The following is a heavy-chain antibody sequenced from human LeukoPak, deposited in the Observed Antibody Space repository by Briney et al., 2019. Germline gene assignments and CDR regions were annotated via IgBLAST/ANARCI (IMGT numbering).Heavy chain of an antibody. CDR1: GFTFSSYG. CDR3: ARVARVLTGRPIDASGI. V-gene: IGHV3-30*03. D-gene: IGHD3-9*01. CDR2: ISYDGSNK. Sequence: GGSLRLSCAPSGFTFSSYGTGCVRQAPGKGLEWVAVISYDGSNKYYADSVKGRFTISRDNSKNTLYLQMNSLRAEDTAVYYCARVARVLTGRPIDASGIWGQGTMVTVSS. J-gene: IGHJ3*02.